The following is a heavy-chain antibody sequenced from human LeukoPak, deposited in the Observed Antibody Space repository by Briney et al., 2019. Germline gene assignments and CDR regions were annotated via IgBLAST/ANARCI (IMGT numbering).Heavy chain of an antibody. V-gene: IGHV3-23*01. J-gene: IGHJ4*02. CDR3: AKDGSWIQLWLPNY. Sequence: PGGSLRLSCAAPGFTFSSYAMSWVRQAPGKGLEWVSAISGSGGSTYYADSVKGRFTISRDNSKDTLYLQMNSLRAEDTAVYYCAKDGSWIQLWLPNYWGQGTLVTVSS. CDR1: GFTFSSYA. D-gene: IGHD5-18*01. CDR2: ISGSGGST.